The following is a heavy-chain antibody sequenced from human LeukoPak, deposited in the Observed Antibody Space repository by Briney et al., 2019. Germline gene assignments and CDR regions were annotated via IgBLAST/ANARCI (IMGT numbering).Heavy chain of an antibody. J-gene: IGHJ6*02. CDR2: LYYSGSA. V-gene: IGHV4-59*01. D-gene: IGHD1-1*01. Sequence: SETLSLICTVSGGSISSYYWSWIRQPPGKGLEWIGYLYYSGSANYNPSLESRVTISVDTSENQFSLRLSSVTAADTAVYYCARGNYLFGVDVWGQGTTVTVSS. CDR3: ARGNYLFGVDV. CDR1: GGSISSYY.